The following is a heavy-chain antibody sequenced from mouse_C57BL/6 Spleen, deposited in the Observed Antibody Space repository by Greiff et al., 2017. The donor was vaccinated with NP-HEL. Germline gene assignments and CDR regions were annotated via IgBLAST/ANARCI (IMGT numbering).Heavy chain of an antibody. CDR3: ARDSYGSSPYAMDY. Sequence: EVHLVESEGGLVQPGSSMKLSCTASGFTFSDYYMAWVRQVPEKGLEWVANINYDGSSTYYLDSLKSRFIISRDNAKNILYLQMSSLKSEDTATYYCARDSYGSSPYAMDYWGQGTSVTVSS. D-gene: IGHD1-1*01. J-gene: IGHJ4*01. CDR2: INYDGSST. CDR1: GFTFSDYY. V-gene: IGHV5-16*01.